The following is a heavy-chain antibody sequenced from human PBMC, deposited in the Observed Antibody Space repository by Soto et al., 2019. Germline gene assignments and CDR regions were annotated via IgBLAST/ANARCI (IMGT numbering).Heavy chain of an antibody. CDR3: AREGSSSSRGARYSPELAGRRRLNWFDP. CDR1: GFTFSDYY. CDR2: ISSSGSTI. D-gene: IGHD6-6*01. Sequence: KPGGSLRLSCAASGFTFSDYYMSWIRQAPGKGLEWVSYISSSGSTIYYADSVKGRFTTSRDNAKNSLYLQMNSLRAEDTAVYYCAREGSSSSRGARYSPELAGRRRLNWFDPWGQGTLVTVSS. J-gene: IGHJ5*02. V-gene: IGHV3-11*01.